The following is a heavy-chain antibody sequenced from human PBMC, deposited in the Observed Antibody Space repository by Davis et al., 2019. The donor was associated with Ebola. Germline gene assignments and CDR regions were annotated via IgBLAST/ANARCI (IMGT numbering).Heavy chain of an antibody. CDR3: ARDVGAAAGGDGDDY. J-gene: IGHJ4*02. V-gene: IGHV1-69*06. Sequence: SVKVSCKASGGTFSSYAISWVRQAPGQGLEWMGRIIPIFGTANYAQKFQGRVTITADKSTSTAYMELSSLRSEDTAVYYCARDVGAAAGGDGDDYWGQGTLVTVSS. CDR2: IIPIFGTA. CDR1: GGTFSSYA. D-gene: IGHD6-13*01.